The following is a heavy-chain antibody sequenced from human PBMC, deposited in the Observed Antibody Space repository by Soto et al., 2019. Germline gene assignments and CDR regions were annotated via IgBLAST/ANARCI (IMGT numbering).Heavy chain of an antibody. Sequence: PSETLSLTCTVSGDSVSRSSYYWSWIRQPPGKGLEWIGYFYYSGSTNYNPSLKSRVTISVDTSKNQFSLKLSSVTAADTAIYYCATSGYGGFDYWGQGILVTVSS. V-gene: IGHV4-61*01. J-gene: IGHJ4*02. CDR3: ATSGYGGFDY. D-gene: IGHD5-12*01. CDR1: GDSVSRSSYY. CDR2: FYYSGST.